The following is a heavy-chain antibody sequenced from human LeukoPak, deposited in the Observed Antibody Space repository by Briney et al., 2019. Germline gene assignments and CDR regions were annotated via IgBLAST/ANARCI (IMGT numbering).Heavy chain of an antibody. J-gene: IGHJ3*02. CDR1: GGSISSYY. D-gene: IGHD2-2*01. V-gene: IGHV4-59*08. CDR3: ARGSRSRTNDAFDI. CDR2: IYYSGST. Sequence: SATLSLTSSVSGGSISSYYWKWIRQPPGKGLEWIGYIYYSGSTNYNPSLKSRVTISVDTSKNQFSLKLSSVTAADTAVYYCARGSRSRTNDAFDIWGQGTMVTVSS.